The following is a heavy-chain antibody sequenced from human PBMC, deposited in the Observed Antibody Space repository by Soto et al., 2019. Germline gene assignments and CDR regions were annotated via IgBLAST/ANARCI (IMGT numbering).Heavy chain of an antibody. CDR2: IYAGGNT. D-gene: IGHD3-9*01. CDR1: GFSVTSNY. V-gene: IGHV3-53*01. Sequence: VQLVESGGTLVQPGGSLRLSCAASGFSVTSNYMTWVRQARVKGLKCVSGIYAGGNTYYPDSVKGRFTISSDNSKNTLFLQMNNLRAEDTAVYYCARVTTFYDILTSSYALNYFDYWVQGTRVTVSS. J-gene: IGHJ4*02. CDR3: ARVTTFYDILTSSYALNYFDY.